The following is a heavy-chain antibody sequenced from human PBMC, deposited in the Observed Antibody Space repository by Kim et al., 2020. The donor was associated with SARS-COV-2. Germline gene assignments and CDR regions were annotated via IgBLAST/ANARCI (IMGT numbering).Heavy chain of an antibody. D-gene: IGHD1-1*01. J-gene: IGHJ4*02. V-gene: IGHV1-18*01. CDR3: ARGEYDWDS. Sequence: NGNPHYAQKLQGRVTMTADTSTSTAYMELRSLLSNDTAVYYCARGEYDWDSWGQGTLVTVSS. CDR2: NGNP.